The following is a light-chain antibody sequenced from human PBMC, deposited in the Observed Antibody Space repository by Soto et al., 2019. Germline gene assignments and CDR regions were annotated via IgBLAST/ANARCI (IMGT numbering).Light chain of an antibody. V-gene: IGKV3-15*01. CDR3: QQYNNWPRT. Sequence: EMVMTHSPATLSVSPRQSSTLSFRASQSVSSNLAWYQQKPGQAPRLLIYGASTRATGIPARFSGSGSGTEFTLTISSLQSEDFAVYYCQQYNNWPRTFGQGTKVDTK. CDR2: GAS. J-gene: IGKJ1*01. CDR1: QSVSSN.